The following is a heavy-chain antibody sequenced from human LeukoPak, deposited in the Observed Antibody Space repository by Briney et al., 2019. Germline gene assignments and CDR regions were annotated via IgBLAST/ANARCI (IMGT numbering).Heavy chain of an antibody. CDR2: FDPEDGET. CDR3: ATFDTVTTR. V-gene: IGHV1-24*01. CDR1: GYTLHELS. Sequence: ASVEVSLKGFGYTLHELSLPRVRQAPGKGPEWMGGFDPEDGETIYAQKFQGRVTMTEDTSTDTACMELSSLRSEDTAVYYCATFDTVTTRWGQGTLVTVSS. J-gene: IGHJ4*02. D-gene: IGHD4-11*01.